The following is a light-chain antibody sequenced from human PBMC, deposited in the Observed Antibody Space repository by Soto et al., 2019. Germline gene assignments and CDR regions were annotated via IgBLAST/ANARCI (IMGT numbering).Light chain of an antibody. J-gene: IGKJ5*01. V-gene: IGKV3-11*01. CDR2: DST. CDR1: QSIHTS. CDR3: RQRSLGTPIT. Sequence: VLTQSPATLSPSPGEEATLSCRASQSIHTSLAWYQQKSGKPPPLVISDSTLMAHGVPDRFGGSRFRIEFIRPSISLEPDDYVVSYCRQRSLGTPITFGQGTRVEIK.